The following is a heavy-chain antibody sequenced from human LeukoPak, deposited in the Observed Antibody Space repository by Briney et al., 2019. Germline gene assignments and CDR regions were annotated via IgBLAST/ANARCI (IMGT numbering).Heavy chain of an antibody. CDR3: AKLHSATMTADFDH. Sequence: PGGSLRLSCAASGFTFSSYTMHWVRQAPGKGLEWVSGISIGGGFTDYADSVRGRFTISRDNSKNTLSLQMSNLRAEDTAIYYCAKLHSATMTADFDHWGQGTLVTVSS. CDR1: GFTFSSYT. V-gene: IGHV3-23*01. CDR2: ISIGGGFT. J-gene: IGHJ4*02. D-gene: IGHD1/OR15-1a*01.